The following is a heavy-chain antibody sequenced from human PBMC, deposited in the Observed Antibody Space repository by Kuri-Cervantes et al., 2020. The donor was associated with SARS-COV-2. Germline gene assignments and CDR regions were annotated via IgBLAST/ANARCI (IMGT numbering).Heavy chain of an antibody. CDR1: GFTFSSYA. Sequence: GESLKISCAASGFTFSSYATSWVRQAPGKGLEWVSAISGSGGSTYYADSVKGRFTISRDNSKNTLYLQMNSLRAEDTAVYYCAKENSVPAAGVFDYWGQGTLVTVSS. J-gene: IGHJ4*02. D-gene: IGHD6-13*01. CDR2: ISGSGGST. CDR3: AKENSVPAAGVFDY. V-gene: IGHV3-23*01.